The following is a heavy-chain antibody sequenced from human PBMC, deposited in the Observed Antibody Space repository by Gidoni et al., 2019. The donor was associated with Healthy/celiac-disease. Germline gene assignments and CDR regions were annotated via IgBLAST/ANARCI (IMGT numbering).Heavy chain of an antibody. CDR1: GFTFSSYW. CDR2: INSDGSST. D-gene: IGHD3-16*01. Sequence: EVQLVESGGGLVQPGGSLRLSCAASGFTFSSYWMHWVRQAPGKGLVWVSRINSDGSSTSYADSVKGRFTISRDNAKNTLYLQMNSLRAEDTAVYYCARGKLITFGGNWFDPWGQGTLVTVSS. J-gene: IGHJ5*02. V-gene: IGHV3-74*01. CDR3: ARGKLITFGGNWFDP.